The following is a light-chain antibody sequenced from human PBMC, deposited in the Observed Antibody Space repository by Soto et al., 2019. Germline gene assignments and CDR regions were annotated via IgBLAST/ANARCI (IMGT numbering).Light chain of an antibody. CDR2: GAS. Sequence: EIVMTQSPATLSVSPGERATLSCRASQSVSSNLALYQQKPGQAPRLLIYGASTRASGIPARFSGSGSGTEFTLTIRSRQSGDFAIYYCQKYNNWPFTFGPETKVPI. V-gene: IGKV3-15*01. J-gene: IGKJ3*01. CDR1: QSVSSN. CDR3: QKYNNWPFT.